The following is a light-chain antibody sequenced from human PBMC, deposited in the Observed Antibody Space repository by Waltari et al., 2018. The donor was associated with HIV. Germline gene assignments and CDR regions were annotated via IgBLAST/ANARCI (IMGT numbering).Light chain of an antibody. J-gene: IGLJ1*01. V-gene: IGLV3-19*01. CDR2: GKN. CDR3: NSRDSSGNYV. CDR1: RVSSYY. Sequence: SSELTQDPAVSVALGQTVRIPCQGYRVSSYYSSWYQQKPGQAPVLVIYGKNNRPSGIPDRFSGSSSGNTASLTITGAQAEDEADYYCNSRDSSGNYVFGTGTKVTVL.